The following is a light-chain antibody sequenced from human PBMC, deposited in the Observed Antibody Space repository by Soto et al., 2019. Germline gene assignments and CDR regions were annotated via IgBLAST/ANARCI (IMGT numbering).Light chain of an antibody. CDR3: QQSYSTLFT. J-gene: IGKJ3*01. CDR1: QSISSY. CDR2: AAS. Sequence: DIQMTQSPSSLSSSFGDKITITCRASQSISSYLNWYQQKPGKAPKLLIYAASISQSGVPSRFSGSGSGTDFTLTISSLQPEDFATYYCQQSYSTLFTFGPGTKVDIK. V-gene: IGKV1-39*01.